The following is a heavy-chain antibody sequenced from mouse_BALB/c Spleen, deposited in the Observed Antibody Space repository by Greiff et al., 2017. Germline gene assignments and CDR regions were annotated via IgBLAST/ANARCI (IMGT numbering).Heavy chain of an antibody. CDR2: IWWNDNK. CDR1: GFSLSTYGIG. CDR3: ARIVPKGMDY. J-gene: IGHJ4*01. V-gene: IGHV8-11*01. Sequence: QVTLKVSGPGILQPSQTLSLTCSFSGFSLSTYGIGVGWIRQPSGKGLEWLAHIWWNDNKYYNTALKSRLTISKDTSNNQVFLKIASVDTADTATYYCARIVPKGMDYWGQGTSVTVSS.